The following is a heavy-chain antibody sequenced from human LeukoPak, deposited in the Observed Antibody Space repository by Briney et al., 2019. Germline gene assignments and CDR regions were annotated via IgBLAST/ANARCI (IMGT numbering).Heavy chain of an antibody. V-gene: IGHV1-46*01. D-gene: IGHD3-22*01. CDR1: GYTFTSYY. Sequence: ASVKVSCKASGYTFTSYYMHWVRQAPGQGLEWMGIINPSGGSTSYAQKFQGRVTTTRDTSTSTVYMELSSLRSEDTAVYYCARRGYYYDSSGYYYYFDYWGQGTLVTVSS. J-gene: IGHJ4*02. CDR3: ARRGYYYDSSGYYYYFDY. CDR2: INPSGGST.